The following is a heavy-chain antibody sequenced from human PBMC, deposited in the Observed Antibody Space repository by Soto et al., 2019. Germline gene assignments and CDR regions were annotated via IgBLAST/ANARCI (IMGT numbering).Heavy chain of an antibody. V-gene: IGHV3-30*18. CDR1: GFTFSSYG. CDR2: ISYDGSNK. CDR3: AKVVVPAAMAQDYYYGMDV. Sequence: PGGSLRLSCAASGFTFSSYGMHWVRQAPGKGLEWMAVISYDGSNKYYADSVKGRFTISRDNSKNTLYLQMNSLRAEDTAVYYCAKVVVPAAMAQDYYYGMDVWGQGTTVTVSS. J-gene: IGHJ6*02. D-gene: IGHD2-2*01.